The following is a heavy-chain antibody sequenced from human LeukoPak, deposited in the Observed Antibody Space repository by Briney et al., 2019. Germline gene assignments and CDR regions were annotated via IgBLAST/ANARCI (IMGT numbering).Heavy chain of an antibody. Sequence: GGSLRLSCAASGFTFSSYAMSWVRQAPGKGLEWVSAISGSGGSTYYADSVKGRFTISRDNSRNTLYLQMNSLRAEDTAVYYCAKDSVGSWTLFDYWGQGTLVTVSS. D-gene: IGHD6-13*01. J-gene: IGHJ4*02. CDR1: GFTFSSYA. V-gene: IGHV3-23*01. CDR2: ISGSGGST. CDR3: AKDSVGSWTLFDY.